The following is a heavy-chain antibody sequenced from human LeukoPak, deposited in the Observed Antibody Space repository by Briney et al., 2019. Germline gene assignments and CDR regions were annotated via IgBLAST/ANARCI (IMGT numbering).Heavy chain of an antibody. Sequence: SETLSLTCAVSGGSISSSNWWSWVRQPPGKGLEWIGEIYHSGSTYYNASLQSRVTISIDTSKNQFSLRLNSVTAADTAMYYCAKSGGYGLIDCWGQGTLVTVSS. CDR3: AKSGGYGLIDC. CDR2: IYHSGST. CDR1: GGSISSSNW. J-gene: IGHJ4*02. D-gene: IGHD1-26*01. V-gene: IGHV4-4*02.